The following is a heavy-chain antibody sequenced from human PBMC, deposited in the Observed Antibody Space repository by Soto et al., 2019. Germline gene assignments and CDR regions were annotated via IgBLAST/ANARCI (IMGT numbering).Heavy chain of an antibody. CDR3: AKVDHLSLDH. CDR2: ISGSGGST. J-gene: IGHJ4*02. D-gene: IGHD3-16*02. V-gene: IGHV3-23*01. CDR1: RFTFGSYS. Sequence: PGGSLKLSCAASRFTFGSYSMSWVLQAPGKGLEWVSAISGSGGSTYYADSVKGRFTISRDNSKNTLYLQMNSLRAEDTAVYYCAKVDHLSLDHWRQRTLLTPSS.